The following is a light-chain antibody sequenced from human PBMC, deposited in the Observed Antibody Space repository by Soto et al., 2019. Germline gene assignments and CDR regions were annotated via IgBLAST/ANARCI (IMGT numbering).Light chain of an antibody. CDR2: EAS. V-gene: IGLV2-23*01. J-gene: IGLJ2*01. CDR1: SSDVGSYSL. CDR3: CSYTGSLTLV. Sequence: QSALTQPASVSGSPGQSIIISCTGTSSDVGSYSLVSWYQQHPGKAPQLIIYEASKRPSGVSNRFSASKSGNTASLTISGLLPEDEADYYCCSYTGSLTLVFGGGTKLTVL.